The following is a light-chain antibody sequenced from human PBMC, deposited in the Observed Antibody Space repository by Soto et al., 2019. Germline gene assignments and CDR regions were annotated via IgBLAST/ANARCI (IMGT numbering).Light chain of an antibody. CDR2: GNS. CDR1: SSNIGAGYD. Sequence: QSVLTQPPSVSGAPGQRVTISCIGSSSNIGAGYDVHWYQQLPGTAPKLVIYGNSNRPSGVPDRFSGSKSGTSASLAITGLQAEDEADYYCQSYDSSLSVVFGGGTKVTVL. J-gene: IGLJ2*01. CDR3: QSYDSSLSVV. V-gene: IGLV1-40*01.